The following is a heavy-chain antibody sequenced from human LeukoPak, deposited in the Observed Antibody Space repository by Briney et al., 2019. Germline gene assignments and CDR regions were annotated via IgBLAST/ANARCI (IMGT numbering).Heavy chain of an antibody. CDR1: GFTFSNYA. J-gene: IGHJ4*02. V-gene: IGHV3-23*01. CDR2: FYGSDDRT. CDR3: TTNSLSYYDSSGYFTPDY. D-gene: IGHD3-22*01. Sequence: GGSLRLSWAAAGFTFSNYALSWVRQAAGKGREWVSGFYGSDDRTDYADSVKGRFTISRDNSKNTLYLQMNSLRAEDTAVYYCTTNSLSYYDSSGYFTPDYWGQGTLVTVSS.